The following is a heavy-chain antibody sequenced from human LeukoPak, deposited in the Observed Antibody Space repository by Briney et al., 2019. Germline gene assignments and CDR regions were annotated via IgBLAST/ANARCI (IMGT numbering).Heavy chain of an antibody. CDR3: AKGWRAGYYCSSTSCYLFDY. CDR1: GFTFSSYA. CDR2: ISGSGGST. V-gene: IGHV3-23*01. J-gene: IGHJ4*02. D-gene: IGHD2-2*01. Sequence: GGSLRLSCAASGFTFSSYAMSWVRQAPGKGLEWVSAISGSGGSTYYADSVKGRFTISRDNSKSTLYLQMNSLRAEDTAVYYCAKGWRAGYYCSSTSCYLFDYWGQGTLVTVSS.